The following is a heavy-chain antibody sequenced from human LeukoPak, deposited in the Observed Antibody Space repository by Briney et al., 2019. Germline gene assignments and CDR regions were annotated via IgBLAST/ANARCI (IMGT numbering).Heavy chain of an antibody. D-gene: IGHD3-22*01. CDR1: GYSFPSYW. CDR2: IYPGDSDT. CDR3: ARRPYYYDSSGSGKYNWFDP. J-gene: IGHJ5*02. V-gene: IGHV5-51*01. Sequence: GESLKTSCKGSGYSFPSYWIAWVRQMPGKGLEWMGIIYPGDSDTRYSPSFQGQVTISADKSISTAYLQWSSLKASDTAMYYCARRPYYYDSSGSGKYNWFDPWGQGTLVTVSS.